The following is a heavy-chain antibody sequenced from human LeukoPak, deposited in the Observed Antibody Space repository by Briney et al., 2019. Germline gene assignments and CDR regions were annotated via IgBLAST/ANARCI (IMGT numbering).Heavy chain of an antibody. CDR1: GSTFSSYA. V-gene: IGHV1-69*04. Sequence: GSSVKVSCKASGSTFSSYAISWVRQAPGQGLEWMGRIIPILGIANYAQKFQGRVTITADEFTSTAYMELSSLRSEDTAVYYCARDVSPLIVGATQNWFDPWGQGTLVTVSS. CDR3: ARDVSPLIVGATQNWFDP. J-gene: IGHJ5*02. D-gene: IGHD1-26*01. CDR2: IIPILGIA.